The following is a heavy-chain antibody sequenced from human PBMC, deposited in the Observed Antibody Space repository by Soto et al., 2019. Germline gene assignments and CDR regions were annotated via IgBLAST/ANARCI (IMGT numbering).Heavy chain of an antibody. CDR3: AKVSHHITMIVVVINYFDY. CDR1: GFTFSSYA. V-gene: IGHV3-23*01. CDR2: ISGSGGST. D-gene: IGHD3-22*01. J-gene: IGHJ4*02. Sequence: EVQLLESGGGLVQPGGSLRLSCAASGFTFSSYAMSWVRQAPGKGLEWVSAISGSGGSTYYADSVKGRFTISRDNSKNTLYLQMNSLRAEDTAVYYCAKVSHHITMIVVVINYFDYWGQGTLVTVSS.